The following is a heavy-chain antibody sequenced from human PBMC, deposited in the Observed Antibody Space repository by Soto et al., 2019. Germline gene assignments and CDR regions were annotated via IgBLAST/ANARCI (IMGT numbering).Heavy chain of an antibody. CDR3: ARALWFGELLYYFDY. CDR2: IIPIFGTA. D-gene: IGHD3-10*01. V-gene: IGHV1-69*13. Sequence: SVKVSCKASGGTFSSYAISWVRQAPGQGLEWMGGIIPIFGTANYAQKFQGRVTITADGSTSTAYMELSSLRSEDTAVYYCARALWFGELLYYFDYWGQGTLVTVSS. CDR1: GGTFSSYA. J-gene: IGHJ4*02.